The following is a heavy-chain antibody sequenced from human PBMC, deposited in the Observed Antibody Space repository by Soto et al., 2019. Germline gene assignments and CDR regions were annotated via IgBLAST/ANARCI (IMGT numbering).Heavy chain of an antibody. D-gene: IGHD2-8*01. Sequence: SVKVSCNASGGTFKSYAISWVRHAPGQGLEGMGGIIPIFDTANYAQKFQGRVTITADEYTSTAYVELSSLGSEDTAVYYCARVRRYGTKGVCYREPYYNFDYWGQGTLVTVSS. CDR2: IIPIFDTA. V-gene: IGHV1-69*13. CDR1: GGTFKSYA. CDR3: ARVRRYGTKGVCYREPYYNFDY. J-gene: IGHJ4*02.